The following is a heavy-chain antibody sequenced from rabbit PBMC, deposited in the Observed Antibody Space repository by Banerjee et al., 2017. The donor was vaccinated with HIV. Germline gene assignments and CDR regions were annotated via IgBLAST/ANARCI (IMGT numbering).Heavy chain of an antibody. V-gene: IGHV1S45*01. CDR2: IDTRSGNT. D-gene: IGHD1-1*01. CDR3: AIDLGGVIGWNFGL. CDR1: GFSFCNGYE. J-gene: IGHJ4*01. Sequence: QSQLEEYGGDLVKNAGSLTLTCTASGFSFCNGYEMCWVRQAPGKGLEWIAFIDTRSGNTVYATWAKGQFTISRTSSTTVALQMTSLTAADTATYFCAIDLGGVIGWNFGLWGQGTLVTVS.